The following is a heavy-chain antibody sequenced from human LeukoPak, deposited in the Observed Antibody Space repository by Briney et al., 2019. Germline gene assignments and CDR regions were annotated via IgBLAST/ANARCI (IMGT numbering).Heavy chain of an antibody. D-gene: IGHD2-15*01. CDR2: INPNSGGT. CDR1: GYTFTGYY. CDR3: ARDKGSGGSCYLDY. J-gene: IGHJ4*02. Sequence: GASVKVSCKASGYTFTGYYMHWVRQAPGQGLEWMGRINPNSGGTNYAQKFQGRVTTTRDTSISTAYMELSRLRSDDTAVYYCARDKGSGGSCYLDYWGQGTLVTASS. V-gene: IGHV1-2*06.